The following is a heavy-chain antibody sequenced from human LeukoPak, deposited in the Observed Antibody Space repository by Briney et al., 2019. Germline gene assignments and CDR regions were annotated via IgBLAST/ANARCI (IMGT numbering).Heavy chain of an antibody. CDR3: ARHLGYSSGGHYFDY. V-gene: IGHV5-51*01. CDR2: IWPGDSDT. CDR1: GYSFTSYW. J-gene: IGHJ4*02. D-gene: IGHD6-19*01. Sequence: GESLKISCKGSGYSFTSYWIGWVRQMPGEGLEWMGIIWPGDSDTRYSPSFQGQVTISVDKSTITAYLQWSSLKASDTAIYYCARHLGYSSGGHYFDYWGQGTLVTVSS.